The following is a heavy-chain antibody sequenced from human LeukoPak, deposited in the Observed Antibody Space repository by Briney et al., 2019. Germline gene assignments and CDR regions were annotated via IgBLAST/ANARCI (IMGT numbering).Heavy chain of an antibody. CDR3: ARDPFGSRFGELFAPHFDY. V-gene: IGHV3-48*03. D-gene: IGHD3-10*01. CDR2: ISSSGSTI. Sequence: GGSLRLSCAASGFTFSSCEMNWVRQAPGKGLEWVSYISSSGSTIYYADSVKGRFTISRDNAKNSLYLQMNSLRAEDTAVYYCARDPFGSRFGELFAPHFDYWGQGTLVTVSS. J-gene: IGHJ4*02. CDR1: GFTFSSCE.